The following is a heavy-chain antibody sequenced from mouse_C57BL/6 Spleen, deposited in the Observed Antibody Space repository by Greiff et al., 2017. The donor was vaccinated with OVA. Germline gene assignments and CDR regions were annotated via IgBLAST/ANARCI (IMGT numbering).Heavy chain of an antibody. Sequence: VQLQQPGAELVRPGTSVKLSCKASGYTFTSYWMHWVKQRPGQGLEWIGVIDPSDSYTNYNQKFKGKATLTVDTSSSTAYMQLSGLTSEDSAVYCCARDGGTAYWGQGTLVTVSA. CDR1: GYTFTSYW. CDR3: ARDGGTAY. CDR2: IDPSDSYT. J-gene: IGHJ3*01. D-gene: IGHD3-3*01. V-gene: IGHV1-59*01.